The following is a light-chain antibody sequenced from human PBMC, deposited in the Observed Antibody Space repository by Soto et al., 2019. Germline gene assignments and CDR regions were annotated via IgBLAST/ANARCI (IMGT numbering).Light chain of an antibody. Sequence: EIVLTQSPATLSLSPGERATLSCRASQSVSSSYLAWYQQKPGQAPRLLIYGASSRATGIPDRFSGSGSGTDFTLTISRLEPEDFVVYYCHQYGSSPWTFGQGTKVDIK. CDR1: QSVSSSY. CDR2: GAS. V-gene: IGKV3-20*01. CDR3: HQYGSSPWT. J-gene: IGKJ1*01.